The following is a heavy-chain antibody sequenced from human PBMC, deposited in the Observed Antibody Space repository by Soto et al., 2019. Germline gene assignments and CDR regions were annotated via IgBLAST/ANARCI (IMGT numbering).Heavy chain of an antibody. CDR3: AREYVGGDYHDY. J-gene: IGHJ4*02. D-gene: IGHD3-16*01. CDR1: GFTFSSYS. V-gene: IGHV3-21*01. CDR2: ISSSSSYI. Sequence: GGSLRLSCAASGFTFSSYSMNWVRQAPGKGLEWVSSISSSSSYIYYADSVKGRFTISRDNAKNSLYLQMNSLRAEDTAVYYCAREYVGGDYHDYWGQGTLVTVSS.